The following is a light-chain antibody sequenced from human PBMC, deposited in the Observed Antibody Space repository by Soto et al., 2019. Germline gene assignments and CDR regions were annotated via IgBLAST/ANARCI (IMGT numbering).Light chain of an antibody. J-gene: IGKJ1*01. CDR3: PQYNRNSWT. V-gene: IGKV1-5*01. Sequence: GDRVTITCRASQSISSWLAWYQQKPGKAPKLLIYDASSLESGVTSRFSGSGSGTEFTLTISSLQPDAFETYYCPQYNRNSWTFSQGPKVDI. CDR1: QSISSW. CDR2: DAS.